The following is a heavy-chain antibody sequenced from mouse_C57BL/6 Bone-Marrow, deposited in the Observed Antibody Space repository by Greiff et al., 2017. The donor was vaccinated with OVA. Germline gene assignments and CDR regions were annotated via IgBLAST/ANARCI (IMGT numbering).Heavy chain of an antibody. V-gene: IGHV1-19*01. D-gene: IGHD1-1*01. CDR1: GYTFTDYY. J-gene: IGHJ3*01. CDR3: ARKRVGREFAY. CDR2: IYPYNGGT. Sequence: VQLQQSGPVLVKPGASVKMSCKASGYTFTDYYMNWVKQSHGKSLEWIGVIYPYNGGTSYNQKFKGKATLTVDKSSSTAYMELNSLKSEDSAVYYCARKRVGREFAYWGQGTLVTVSA.